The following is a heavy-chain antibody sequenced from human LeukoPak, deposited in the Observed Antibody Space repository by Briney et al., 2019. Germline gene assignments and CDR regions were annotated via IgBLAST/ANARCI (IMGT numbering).Heavy chain of an antibody. D-gene: IGHD1-7*01. CDR2: INPNSGGT. J-gene: IGHJ6*03. V-gene: IGHV1-2*02. CDR3: ARGLFGNWNYFGLNARPALTYYMDV. CDR1: GYTFTGYY. Sequence: ASVKVSCKASGYTFTGYYMHWVRQAPGQGLEWMGWINPNSGGTNYAQKFQGRVTITRNTSISTAYMELSSLRSEDTAVYYCARGLFGNWNYFGLNARPALTYYMDVWGKGTTVTVSS.